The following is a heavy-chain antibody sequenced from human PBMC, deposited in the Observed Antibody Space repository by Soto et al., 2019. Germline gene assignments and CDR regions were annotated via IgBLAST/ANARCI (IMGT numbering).Heavy chain of an antibody. D-gene: IGHD2-15*01. J-gene: IGHJ5*02. Sequence: QVQLVESGGGLVPPGGSLRLSCAGSGFTFGDSYMSLIRQAPGKGLEWLSYISPGSRYPAYADSVKGRFTISRDNANRSLYLQMMSLTAEDTAIYYCVRGGGGGLFDPWGQGTMVTVSS. V-gene: IGHV3-11*06. CDR3: VRGGGGGLFDP. CDR2: ISPGSRYP. CDR1: GFTFGDSY.